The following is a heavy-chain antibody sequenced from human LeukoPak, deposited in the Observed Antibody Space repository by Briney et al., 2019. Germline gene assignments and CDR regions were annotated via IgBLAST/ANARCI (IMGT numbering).Heavy chain of an antibody. CDR3: ARGSGYYGEDFEY. V-gene: IGHV4-38-2*02. J-gene: IGHJ4*02. CDR2: IYYSGST. CDR1: GYSISSGYY. Sequence: KTSETLSLTCSVSGYSISSGYYWGWIRQPPGKGLEWIGNIYYSGSTYYNPSLKSRVTISLDTSKNQFSLKLSSMTAADTAVYYCARGSGYYGEDFEYWGQGTLSPSPQ. D-gene: IGHD3-22*01.